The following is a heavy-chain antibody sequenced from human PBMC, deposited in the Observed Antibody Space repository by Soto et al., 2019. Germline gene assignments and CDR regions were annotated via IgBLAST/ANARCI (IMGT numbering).Heavy chain of an antibody. CDR2: ISGSGGTT. CDR3: AKDQAAAGTISRYFQH. V-gene: IGHV3-23*01. D-gene: IGHD6-13*01. CDR1: GFSFSTYA. J-gene: IGHJ1*01. Sequence: PGGSLRLSCAASGFSFSTYAMSWVRQAPGKGLEWVSGISGSGGTTYYADSVKGRSTISRDNSKSTLYLQVNSLRAEDTAVYYCAKDQAAAGTISRYFQHWGQGTLVTVSS.